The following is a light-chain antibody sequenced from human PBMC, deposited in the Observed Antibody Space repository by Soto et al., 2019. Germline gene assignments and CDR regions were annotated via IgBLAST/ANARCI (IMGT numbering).Light chain of an antibody. Sequence: EIVLTQSPGTLSLSPGERATLSCRASQSVSSYLAWYQQKPGQAPRLLIFATSSGATGIPDRFSGSGSGTDFTLTIRGLEPEDFAVYYCQQYAGSPYTFGQGTKLEI. CDR1: QSVSSY. V-gene: IGKV3-20*01. CDR3: QQYAGSPYT. J-gene: IGKJ2*01. CDR2: ATS.